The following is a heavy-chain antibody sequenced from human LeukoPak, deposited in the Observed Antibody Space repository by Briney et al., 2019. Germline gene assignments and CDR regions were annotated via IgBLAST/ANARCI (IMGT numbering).Heavy chain of an antibody. CDR1: GFTFTSSA. D-gene: IGHD6-13*01. CDR2: IVVGSGNT. Sequence: SVKVSCKASGFTFTSSAMRWVRQARGQRLEWIGWIVVGSGNTNYAQKFQERVTITRDMSTSTAYMELSNLRSEDTAVYYCARANSWYVHLQHWGQGTLVTVSS. J-gene: IGHJ1*01. V-gene: IGHV1-58*02. CDR3: ARANSWYVHLQH.